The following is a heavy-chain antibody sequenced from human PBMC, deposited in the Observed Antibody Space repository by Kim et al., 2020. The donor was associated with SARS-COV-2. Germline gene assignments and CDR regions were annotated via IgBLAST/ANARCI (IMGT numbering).Heavy chain of an antibody. CDR2: IAYDGSIK. CDR1: GFIFSSYA. CDR3: AKGRDLNWFDP. V-gene: IGHV3-30*18. J-gene: IGHJ5*02. Sequence: GGSLRLSCAASGFIFSSYAMHWVRQGPGKGLEWVAVIAYDGSIKYYADSVKGRFTISRDNSKNTVYLQMNSLTTEDTGIYYCAKGRDLNWFDPWGQGTLVTVSS.